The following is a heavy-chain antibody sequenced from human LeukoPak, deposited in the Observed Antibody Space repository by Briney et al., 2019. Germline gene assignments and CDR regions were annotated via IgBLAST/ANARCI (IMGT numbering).Heavy chain of an antibody. D-gene: IGHD2-15*01. CDR1: GGSFSRSSYH. J-gene: IGHJ3*02. CDR2: IHYNGRT. CDR3: ARSRLFVCSGAHCDDGAFDI. V-gene: IGHV4-39*07. Sequence: SETLSLTCTVSGGSFSRSSYHWGWIRQPPGKGLEWIGNIHYNGRTYYNSSLNSRVTISVDTSKNQFSLKMNSMTAADTAVYYCARSRLFVCSGAHCDDGAFDIWGQGTMVTVSS.